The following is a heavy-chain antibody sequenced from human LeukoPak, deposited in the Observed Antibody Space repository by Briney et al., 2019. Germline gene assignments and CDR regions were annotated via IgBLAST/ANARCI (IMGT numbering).Heavy chain of an antibody. V-gene: IGHV4-39*02. Sequence: SETLSLTCTVSGGFISSSSYYWGWIRQPPGKGLEWIGDIYYGGRTYYNPSLGSRVSISLDTSMNDFSLTLSYVTAADTAVYYCARRRYYDSTGYLDWGRGSLVIVSS. CDR2: IYYGGRT. D-gene: IGHD3-22*01. J-gene: IGHJ1*01. CDR1: GGFISSSSYY. CDR3: ARRRYYDSTGYLD.